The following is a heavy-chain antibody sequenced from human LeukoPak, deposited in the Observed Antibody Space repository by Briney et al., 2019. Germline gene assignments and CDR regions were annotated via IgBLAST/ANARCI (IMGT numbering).Heavy chain of an antibody. D-gene: IGHD2-2*01. CDR1: GYSFTSYW. CDR3: ARGNGVVVPAVISERSWFDP. Sequence: GESLKISCKGSGYSFTSYWIGWVRQMPGKGLEWMGIIYPGDSDTRYSPSFQGQVTISADKSISTAYLQWSSLKASDTAMYYCARGNGVVVPAVISERSWFDPWGQGTLVTVSS. V-gene: IGHV5-51*01. J-gene: IGHJ5*02. CDR2: IYPGDSDT.